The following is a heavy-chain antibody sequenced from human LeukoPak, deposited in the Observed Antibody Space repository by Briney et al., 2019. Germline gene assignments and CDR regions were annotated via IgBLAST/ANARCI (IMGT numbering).Heavy chain of an antibody. V-gene: IGHV1-2*06. CDR1: GYTFTGYY. D-gene: IGHD2-2*01. Sequence: ASVKVSCKASGYTFTGYYMHWVRQAPGQGLEWMGRINPNSGGTNYAQKFQGRVTMTRDTSISTAYMELSRLRSDDTAVYYCARERIVVVPAVNYYYYYGMDVWGQGTTVTVSS. CDR2: INPNSGGT. J-gene: IGHJ6*02. CDR3: ARERIVVVPAVNYYYYYGMDV.